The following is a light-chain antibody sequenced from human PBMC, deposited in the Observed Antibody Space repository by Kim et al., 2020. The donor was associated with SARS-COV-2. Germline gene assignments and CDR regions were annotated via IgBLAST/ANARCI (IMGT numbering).Light chain of an antibody. Sequence: ASVGDRVTITWRTSHDISQHLAWFQQTPGKAPKPLIYSASKLHSGVPSNFSGSGSGTDFTLTISGLQPEHYATYYCQQYKDYPLTFGGGTKVDIK. CDR2: SAS. CDR1: HDISQH. CDR3: QQYKDYPLT. V-gene: IGKV1-16*02. J-gene: IGKJ4*01.